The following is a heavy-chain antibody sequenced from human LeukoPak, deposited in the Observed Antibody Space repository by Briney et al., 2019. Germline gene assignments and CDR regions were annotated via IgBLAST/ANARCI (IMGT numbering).Heavy chain of an antibody. Sequence: GGSLRLSCAASGFTFSSYAMSWVRQAPGMGLEWVSGISSSGGSTYYADSVKGRFTISRDNSKNTLYLQMNSLRAEDTAVYYCARVFSPTLGFWSGYYDYWGQGTLVTVSS. V-gene: IGHV3-23*01. CDR3: ARVFSPTLGFWSGYYDY. J-gene: IGHJ4*02. D-gene: IGHD3-3*01. CDR2: ISSSGGST. CDR1: GFTFSSYA.